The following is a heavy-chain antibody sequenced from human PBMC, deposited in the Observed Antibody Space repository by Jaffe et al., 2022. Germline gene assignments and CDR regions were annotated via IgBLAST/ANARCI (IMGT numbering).Heavy chain of an antibody. J-gene: IGHJ4*02. CDR2: INPNSGGT. V-gene: IGHV1-2*06. D-gene: IGHD2-15*01. CDR1: GYTFTGYY. CDR3: ATTRRGYCSGGSCKGFFDY. Sequence: QVQLVQSGAEVKKPGASVKVSCKASGYTFTGYYMHWVRQAPGQGLEWMGRINPNSGGTNYAQKFQGRVTMTRDTSISTAYMELSRLRSDDTAVYYCATTRRGYCSGGSCKGFFDYWGQGTLVTVSS.